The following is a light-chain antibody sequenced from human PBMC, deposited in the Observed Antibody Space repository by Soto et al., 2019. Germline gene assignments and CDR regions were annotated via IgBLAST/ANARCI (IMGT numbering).Light chain of an antibody. V-gene: IGKV3-20*01. CDR1: QSVSRY. J-gene: IGKJ2*01. CDR3: QQFDTSPYT. Sequence: VLTQSPGTLSLSPGERATLSCRASQSVSRYLVWYQQKPGQAPRLLIYGASSRASGIPDRFSGSGSGTDFTLTINRLGPEDSAVYYCQQFDTSPYTFGQGTKLRSN. CDR2: GAS.